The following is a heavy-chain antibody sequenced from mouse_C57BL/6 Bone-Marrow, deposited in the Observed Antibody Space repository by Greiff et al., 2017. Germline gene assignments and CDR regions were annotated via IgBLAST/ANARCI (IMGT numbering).Heavy chain of an antibody. CDR2: IYPRSGNT. CDR1: GYTFTSYG. V-gene: IGHV1-81*01. J-gene: IGHJ3*01. CDR3: ARGGEGYYGNFLFAY. D-gene: IGHD2-1*01. Sequence: VQLQQSGAELARPGASVKLSCKASGYTFTSYGISWVKQRTGQGLEWIGEIYPRSGNTYYNEKFKGKATLTADKYSSTAYMELRSLTSEDSAVYFCARGGEGYYGNFLFAYWGQGTLVTVSA.